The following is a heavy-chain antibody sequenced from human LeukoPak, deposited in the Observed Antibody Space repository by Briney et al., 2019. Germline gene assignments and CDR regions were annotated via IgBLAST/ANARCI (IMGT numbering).Heavy chain of an antibody. Sequence: PSETLSLTCTVSGGSISSYYWSWNRQPPGKGLEWIGYFYYSGSTSYNPSLKSRVTISVDTSKNQFSLKLTSVTAADTAVYYCARQTGTVTTPFDYWGQGTLVTVSS. J-gene: IGHJ4*02. CDR2: FYYSGST. CDR3: ARQTGTVTTPFDY. D-gene: IGHD4-17*01. CDR1: GGSISSYY. V-gene: IGHV4-59*08.